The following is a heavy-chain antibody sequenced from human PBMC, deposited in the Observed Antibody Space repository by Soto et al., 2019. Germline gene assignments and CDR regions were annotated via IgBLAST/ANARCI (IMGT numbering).Heavy chain of an antibody. CDR1: GGTFSSYA. V-gene: IGHV1-69*06. D-gene: IGHD2-15*01. Sequence: GASVKVSCKASGGTFSSYAISWVRQAPGQGLEWMGGIIPIFGTANYAQKFQGRVTITADKSTSTAYMELSSLRSEDTAVYYCARSPVGPPPYYYYYYGMDVWGQGTTVTVSS. CDR2: IIPIFGTA. CDR3: ARSPVGPPPYYYYYYGMDV. J-gene: IGHJ6*02.